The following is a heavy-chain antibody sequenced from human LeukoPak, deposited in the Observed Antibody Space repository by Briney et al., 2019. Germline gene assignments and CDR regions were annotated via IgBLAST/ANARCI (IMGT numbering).Heavy chain of an antibody. V-gene: IGHV3-72*01. CDR1: GFIFSDHY. J-gene: IGHJ4*02. D-gene: IGHD2/OR15-2a*01. CDR2: IRKKANGYST. CDR3: ARVSDMFYYNF. Sequence: GGSPRLSCAASGFIFSDHYMDWVRQAPGKGLEWVGRIRKKANGYSTEYAASVKGRFTISRDDSRNSLYLHMNSLKPEDTAIYYCARVSDMFYYNFWGQGTLVTVSS.